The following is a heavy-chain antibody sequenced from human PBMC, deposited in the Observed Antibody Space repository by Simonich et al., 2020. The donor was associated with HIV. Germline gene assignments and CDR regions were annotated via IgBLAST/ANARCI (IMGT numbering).Heavy chain of an antibody. D-gene: IGHD5-12*01. Sequence: QVQLQESGPGLVKPSETLSLTCAVSGYSISSGNYWGWIRQPPGKGLVWIGTIYHRGRTYYNPSLKSRVTISIDTSKNQFALKLSSVTAADTAVYYCARDRGYSGYDFDYWGQGTLVTVSS. J-gene: IGHJ4*02. V-gene: IGHV4-38-2*02. CDR2: IYHRGRT. CDR1: GYSISSGNY. CDR3: ARDRGYSGYDFDY.